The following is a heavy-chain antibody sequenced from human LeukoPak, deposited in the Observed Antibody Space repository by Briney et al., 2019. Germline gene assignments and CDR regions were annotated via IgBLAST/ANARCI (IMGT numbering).Heavy chain of an antibody. D-gene: IGHD2-21*02. Sequence: GGSLRLSCAVSGFTFSSYGMHWVRQAPGKGLEWVSVISGSGGSTYYADSVKGRFTISRDNSKNTLFLQMNSLRAEDTAVFYCAKVGLSYCGGDCYVDYWGQGTLVTVSS. V-gene: IGHV3-23*01. J-gene: IGHJ4*02. CDR3: AKVGLSYCGGDCYVDY. CDR2: ISGSGGST. CDR1: GFTFSSYG.